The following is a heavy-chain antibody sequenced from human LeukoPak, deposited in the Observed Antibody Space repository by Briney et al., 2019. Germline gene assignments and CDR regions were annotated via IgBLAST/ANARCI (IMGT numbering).Heavy chain of an antibody. CDR1: GFTFSNYA. CDR2: ITGSGGNT. CDR3: TKCMSSWTDAFDI. V-gene: IGHV3-23*01. J-gene: IGHJ3*02. D-gene: IGHD6-13*01. Sequence: PGGSLRLSCAASGFTFSNYAMSWVRQAPGKGLEWVSAITGSGGNTYYAASVKGRFTISRDNSKNTLYLQMNSLRAEDTAVYYCTKCMSSWTDAFDIWGQGTMVTVSS.